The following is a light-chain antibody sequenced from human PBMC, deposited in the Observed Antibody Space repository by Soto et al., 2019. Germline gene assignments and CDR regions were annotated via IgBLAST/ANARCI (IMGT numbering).Light chain of an antibody. CDR3: SSYASSNNFVV. Sequence: QSALTQPPSASGSPGQSVTISCTGTSSDVGGYNYVSWYQQHPGKAPKLMIYEVSKRPSGVPDRFSGSKSGNTASLTVSGLQAEEEADYYCSSYASSNNFVVFGGGTKLTVL. CDR1: SSDVGGYNY. CDR2: EVS. J-gene: IGLJ2*01. V-gene: IGLV2-8*01.